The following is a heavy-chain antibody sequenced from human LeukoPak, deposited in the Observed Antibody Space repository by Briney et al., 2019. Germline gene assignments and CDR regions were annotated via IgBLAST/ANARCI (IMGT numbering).Heavy chain of an antibody. CDR1: GFTLSDQY. D-gene: IGHD2-8*01. CDR2: TRNKANSYTT. Sequence: PGGSLRLSCAASGFTLSDQYMDWVRQAPGKGLEWVGRTRNKANSYTTEYAASVRGRFSISRDDSKNSLYLQMNSLKTEDTAVYYCVRRTYAAFDIGGQGTMVTVFS. V-gene: IGHV3-72*01. J-gene: IGHJ3*02. CDR3: VRRTYAAFDI.